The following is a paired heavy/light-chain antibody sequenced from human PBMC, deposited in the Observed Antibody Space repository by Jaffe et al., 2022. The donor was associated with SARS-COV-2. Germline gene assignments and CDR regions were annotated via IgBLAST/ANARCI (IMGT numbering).Heavy chain of an antibody. CDR3: VRTVGAKASELDS. CDR2: ISSGSEDL. Sequence: EVKLVESGGGLVKPGGSLRLSCAASAFMFGSFRMNWVRQAPGKGLQWVATISSGSEDLFYADSVRGRFTISRDNDKKSLYLQMNSLTAEDTAVYYCVRTVGAKASELDSWGQGTLVTVSS. CDR1: AFMFGSFR. J-gene: IGHJ4*02. D-gene: IGHD1-26*01. V-gene: IGHV3-21*01.
Light chain of an antibody. J-gene: IGLJ2*01. V-gene: IGLV1-40*01. Sequence: QSILTQPPSVSGAPGQRVTISCTGSPSNIGAGYDVHWYQQVPGAAPKLLIYENRHRPSGVPDRFSASKSGTSASLAITGLRTEDEADYYCQSYDVGLTESVVFGGGTRLTVL. CDR1: PSNIGAGYD. CDR2: ENR. CDR3: QSYDVGLTESVV.